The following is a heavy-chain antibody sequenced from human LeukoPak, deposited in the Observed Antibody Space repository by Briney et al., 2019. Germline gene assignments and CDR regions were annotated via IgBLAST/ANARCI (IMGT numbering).Heavy chain of an antibody. D-gene: IGHD3-10*01. CDR1: GYTFIDYC. V-gene: IGHV1-2*02. Sequence: ASVKVSCKASGYTFIDYCMHWVRQAPGQGLEWMGWINPNSGGANCAQKFQGRVTMTRDTSISTAYMELSRLTSEDTAVYYCARETSEYYGSGSYYDYWGQGTLVTVSS. J-gene: IGHJ4*02. CDR3: ARETSEYYGSGSYYDY. CDR2: INPNSGGA.